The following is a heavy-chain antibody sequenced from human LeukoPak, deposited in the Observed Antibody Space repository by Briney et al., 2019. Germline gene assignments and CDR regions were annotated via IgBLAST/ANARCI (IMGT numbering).Heavy chain of an antibody. CDR2: INHSGST. CDR1: GGSFSGYY. V-gene: IGHV4-34*01. CDR3: ARGGRRGPYSSSYGNFDY. D-gene: IGHD6-6*01. J-gene: IGHJ4*02. Sequence: KASETLSLTCAVYGGSFSGYYWSWIRQPPGMGLEWIGEINHSGSTNYNPSLKSRVTISVDTSKNQFSLKLSSVTAADTAVYYCARGGRRGPYSSSYGNFDYWGQGTLVTVSS.